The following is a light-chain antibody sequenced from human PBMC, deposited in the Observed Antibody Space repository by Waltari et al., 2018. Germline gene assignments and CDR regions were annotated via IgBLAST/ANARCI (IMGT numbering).Light chain of an antibody. CDR2: EVT. CDR1: SSDVVPYNY. CDR3: ISYAGNNKYV. Sequence: QSALTQPPSASGSPGQSVTISCTGTSSDVVPYNYVSWYQQYPDKAPKLMIYEVTKRPSGVPDRFSGSKSGNTASLTVSGLQAEDEADYYCISYAGNNKYVLGAGTKVTVL. V-gene: IGLV2-8*01. J-gene: IGLJ1*01.